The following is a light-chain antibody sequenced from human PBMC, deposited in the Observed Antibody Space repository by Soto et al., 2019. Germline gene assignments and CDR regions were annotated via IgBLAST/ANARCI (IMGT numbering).Light chain of an antibody. CDR2: DVS. J-gene: IGLJ1*01. CDR1: SSDVGGYNY. Sequence: QSVLTQPASVYGSPGQSITISCTGTSSDVGGYNYVSWYQQHPGKAPKLMIYDVSNRPSGVSNRFSGSKSGNTASLTISGPQAEDEADYFCSSYTSSSPNFFGTGTKVTAL. CDR3: SSYTSSSPNF. V-gene: IGLV2-14*01.